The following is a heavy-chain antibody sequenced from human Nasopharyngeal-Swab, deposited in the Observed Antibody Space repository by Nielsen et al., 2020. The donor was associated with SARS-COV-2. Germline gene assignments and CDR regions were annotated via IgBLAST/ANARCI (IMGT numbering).Heavy chain of an antibody. CDR3: AGRPRYSSSWYSPYYYYGMDV. CDR2: ISSSSSYI. J-gene: IGHJ6*02. Sequence: GESLNISCAASGFTFSSDSMNWLRPAPGKGLEWVSSISSSSSYIYYADSVKGRFTISRDNAKNSLYLQMNSLRAEDTAVYYCAGRPRYSSSWYSPYYYYGMDVWGQGTTVTVSS. D-gene: IGHD6-13*01. V-gene: IGHV3-21*01. CDR1: GFTFSSDS.